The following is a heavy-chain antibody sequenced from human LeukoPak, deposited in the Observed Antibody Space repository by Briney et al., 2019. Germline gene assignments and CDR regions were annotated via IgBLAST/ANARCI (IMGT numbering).Heavy chain of an antibody. J-gene: IGHJ4*02. Sequence: SGPTLVNPPQTLTLTCTFSGFSLSTSGVGVDWIRQPPGKALEWLALIYWDDDKRYSPSLKSRLTITKDTSKNQVVLTMTNMDPVDTATYYCAHRSAYYYDSTGFSSPFDYWGQGTLVTVSS. CDR3: AHRSAYYYDSTGFSSPFDY. CDR1: GFSLSTSGVG. CDR2: IYWDDDK. D-gene: IGHD3-22*01. V-gene: IGHV2-5*02.